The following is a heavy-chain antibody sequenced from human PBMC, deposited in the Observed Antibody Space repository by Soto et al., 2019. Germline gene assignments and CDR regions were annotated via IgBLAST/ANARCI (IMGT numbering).Heavy chain of an antibody. D-gene: IGHD1-1*01. CDR2: INPSGGST. V-gene: IGHV1-46*01. J-gene: IGHJ5*02. CDR1: GYTFTSYY. Sequence: QVQLVQSGAEVKKPGASVKVSCKASGYTFTSYYMHWVRQAPGQGLEWMGIINPSGGSTSYAQKCQGRVTLTRDTSTSTVYMELSSLRSEDTAVYYCARVSPPALQQGNWFDPWGQGTLVTVSS. CDR3: ARVSPPALQQGNWFDP.